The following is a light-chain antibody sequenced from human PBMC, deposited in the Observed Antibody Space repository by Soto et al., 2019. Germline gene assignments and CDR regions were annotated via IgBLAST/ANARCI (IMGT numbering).Light chain of an antibody. CDR1: SSDVGGYNY. CDR2: DVN. V-gene: IGLV2-14*03. Sequence: QSALTQPASMSGSPGQSITISCTGTSSDVGGYNYVSWYRQHPGKAPKLMIYDVNNRPSGVSNRFSGSKSGNTASLTISGLQAEDVAEYYCSSHSSSSTLVVFGGGTKLTVL. CDR3: SSHSSSSTLVV. J-gene: IGLJ2*01.